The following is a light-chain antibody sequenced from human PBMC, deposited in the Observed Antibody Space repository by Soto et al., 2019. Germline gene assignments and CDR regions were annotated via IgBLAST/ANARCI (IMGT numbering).Light chain of an antibody. CDR1: QRVSSY. CDR2: DAS. J-gene: IGKJ2*01. V-gene: IGKV3-11*01. CDR3: QQRSNWPPS. Sequence: EIGLTQSPATLSLSPGERATLSCRASQRVSSYLAWYQQKPGQAPRLLIYDASNRATGIPARFSGSGSGTDFTLPISSLEPEDFAVYYCQQRSNWPPSFGQGTKLEIK.